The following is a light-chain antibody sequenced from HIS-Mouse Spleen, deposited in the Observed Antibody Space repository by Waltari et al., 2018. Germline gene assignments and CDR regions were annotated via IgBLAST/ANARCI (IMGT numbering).Light chain of an antibody. CDR1: SREVGGYNY. Sequence: QSALTQPRSVSGSPGQSVTISCTGTSREVGGYNYVSWYQQHPGTAPKLSIYDVSKRPSGVPDRFSGSKSGNTASLTISGLQAEDEADYYCCSYAGSYTYVFGTGTKVTVL. CDR2: DVS. V-gene: IGLV2-11*01. J-gene: IGLJ1*01. CDR3: CSYAGSYTYV.